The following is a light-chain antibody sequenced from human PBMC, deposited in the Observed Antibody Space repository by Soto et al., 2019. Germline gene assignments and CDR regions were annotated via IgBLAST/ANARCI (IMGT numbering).Light chain of an antibody. CDR1: SSDVGGYNY. V-gene: IGLV2-11*01. Sequence: QSVLTQPRSVSGSPGQSVTISCTGTSSDVGGYNYVSWYQQQPGKAPKLMIYDVSKRPSGVPDRFSGSKSGNTASLTISGLQAEDEADYYCCSYAGNYTLVFGGGTKVTVL. CDR2: DVS. J-gene: IGLJ3*02. CDR3: CSYAGNYTLV.